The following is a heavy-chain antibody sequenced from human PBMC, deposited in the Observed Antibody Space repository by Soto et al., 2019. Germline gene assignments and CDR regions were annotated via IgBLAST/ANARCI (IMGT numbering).Heavy chain of an antibody. Sequence: GGSLRLSCAASGITFSNYALSWVRQAPGKGLEWVSGISASGANTYYADSVKGRFTISRDNSKNTLYLQMNSLGAEDTAVYYCATIFIRIFDYWGQGTLVTVSS. V-gene: IGHV3-23*01. J-gene: IGHJ4*02. D-gene: IGHD2-21*01. CDR2: ISASGANT. CDR3: ATIFIRIFDY. CDR1: GITFSNYA.